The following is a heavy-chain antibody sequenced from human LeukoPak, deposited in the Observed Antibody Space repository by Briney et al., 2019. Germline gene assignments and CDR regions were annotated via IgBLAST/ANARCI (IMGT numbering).Heavy chain of an antibody. V-gene: IGHV3-30*03. CDR3: AREVPNLDYFDY. J-gene: IGHJ4*02. CDR1: GFTFSSYG. Sequence: GGSLRLSCAASGFTFSSYGMHWVRQAPGKGLEWVAVISYDGSNKYYADSVKGRFTISRDNAKNSLYLHMNSLRAEDTAVYYCAREVPNLDYFDYWGQGTLVTVSS. CDR2: ISYDGSNK.